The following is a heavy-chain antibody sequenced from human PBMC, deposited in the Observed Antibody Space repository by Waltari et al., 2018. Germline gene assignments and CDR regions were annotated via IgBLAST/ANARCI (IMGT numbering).Heavy chain of an antibody. Sequence: QVQLVESGGGVVQPGWSLRLSCAASGFTFSSYGMHWVRQAPGKGLEWVAVIWYDGSNKYYADSVKGRFTISRDNSKNTLYLQMNSLRAEDTAVYYCAKDSGRAAVDYWGQGTLVTVSS. D-gene: IGHD6-25*01. V-gene: IGHV3-33*06. CDR3: AKDSGRAAVDY. J-gene: IGHJ4*02. CDR2: IWYDGSNK. CDR1: GFTFSSYG.